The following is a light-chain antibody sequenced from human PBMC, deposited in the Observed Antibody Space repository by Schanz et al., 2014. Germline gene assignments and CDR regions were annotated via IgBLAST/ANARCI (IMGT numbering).Light chain of an antibody. CDR2: DDI. J-gene: IGLJ1*01. Sequence: QSVLAQPASVSGSPGQSITISCTGTTRDVANHNIVSWYQQHPGKAPKLMIYDDIKRPSGVSIRFSGSTSGNTASLTISGVQAEDEADYYCSSYTNNNTPRGVFGTGTKLTVL. V-gene: IGLV2-14*02. CDR3: SSYTNNNTPRGV. CDR1: TRDVANHNI.